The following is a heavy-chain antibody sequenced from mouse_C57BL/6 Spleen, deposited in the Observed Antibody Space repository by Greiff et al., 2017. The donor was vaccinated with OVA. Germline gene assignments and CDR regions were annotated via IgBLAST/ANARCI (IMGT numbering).Heavy chain of an antibody. V-gene: IGHV5-17*01. CDR3: ARRNYPYAMDY. Sequence: EVQRVESGGGLVKPGGSLKFSCAASGFTFSDYGMHWVRQAPEQGLEWVAYISSGRSTIYYADTVQGRFTISRDNATNTLFLQLTSLRSEDEAMYYCARRNYPYAMDYWGQGTSVTVSS. J-gene: IGHJ4*01. CDR2: ISSGRSTI. D-gene: IGHD2-1*01. CDR1: GFTFSDYG.